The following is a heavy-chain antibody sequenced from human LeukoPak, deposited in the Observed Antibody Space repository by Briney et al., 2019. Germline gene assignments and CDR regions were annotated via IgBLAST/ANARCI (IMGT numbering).Heavy chain of an antibody. J-gene: IGHJ6*02. Sequence: ASVKVSCKVSGYTLTELSMHWVRQAPGQGLEWMGWINPNSGGTNYAQKFQGRVTMTRDTSISTAYMELSRLRSDDTAVYYCARGVHDERGAYGMDVWGQGTTVTVSS. CDR3: ARGVHDERGAYGMDV. D-gene: IGHD5/OR15-5a*01. CDR2: INPNSGGT. CDR1: GYTLTELS. V-gene: IGHV1-2*02.